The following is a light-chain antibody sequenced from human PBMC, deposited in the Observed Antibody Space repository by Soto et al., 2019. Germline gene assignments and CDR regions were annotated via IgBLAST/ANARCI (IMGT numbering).Light chain of an antibody. V-gene: IGLV1-47*01. CDR1: SSNIGTYY. CDR3: ATWDDRLRAYV. CDR2: RNG. J-gene: IGLJ1*01. Sequence: QSVLTQPPSASGTPGQRVTISCSGSSSNIGTYYVDWYQQLPGTAPKLLIHRNGQRPSGVPDRFSGSKSGTSASLAISGLRSEDEADYYRATWDDRLRAYVIGAGTKVTVL.